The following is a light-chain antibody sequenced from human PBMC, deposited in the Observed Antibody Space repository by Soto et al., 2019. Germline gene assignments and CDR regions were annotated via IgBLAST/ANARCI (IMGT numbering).Light chain of an antibody. Sequence: EIVLTQSPGTLSLSPGESATLSCRASQSVSSSYLAWYQQKPGQAPRLLIHGASSRATGIPDRFSGSGSGTDFTLTISRLEPEDFAVYYCQQYGSSIFTFGPGTKVDIK. CDR1: QSVSSSY. CDR3: QQYGSSIFT. J-gene: IGKJ3*01. CDR2: GAS. V-gene: IGKV3-20*01.